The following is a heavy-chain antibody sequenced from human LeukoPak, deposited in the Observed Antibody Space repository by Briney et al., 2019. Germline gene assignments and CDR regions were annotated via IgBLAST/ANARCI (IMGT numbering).Heavy chain of an antibody. D-gene: IGHD3-16*01. CDR1: GFTFNNYD. Sequence: GGSLRLSCAASGFTFNNYDMNWVRQAPGKGLEWVSSISSTSSSYIYYADSVKGRFIISRDNAKNSLYLQMNSLRAEDTAVYYCARDGRFGGPDFDYWGQGALVTVSS. CDR3: ARDGRFGGPDFDY. J-gene: IGHJ4*02. V-gene: IGHV3-21*01. CDR2: ISSTSSSYI.